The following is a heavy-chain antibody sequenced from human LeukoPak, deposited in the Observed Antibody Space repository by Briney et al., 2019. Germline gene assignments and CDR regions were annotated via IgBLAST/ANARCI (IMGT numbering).Heavy chain of an antibody. V-gene: IGHV5-51*01. CDR2: IYPGDSDT. CDR3: ARSQITMVRGVIKTSGYFDL. J-gene: IGHJ2*01. Sequence: GESLKISCKGSGYSFTSYWIGWVRQVPGKGLEWMGIIYPGDSDTRYSPSFQGQVTISADKSISTAYLQWSSLKASDTAMYYCARSQITMVRGVIKTSGYFDLWGRGTLVTVSS. CDR1: GYSFTSYW. D-gene: IGHD3-10*01.